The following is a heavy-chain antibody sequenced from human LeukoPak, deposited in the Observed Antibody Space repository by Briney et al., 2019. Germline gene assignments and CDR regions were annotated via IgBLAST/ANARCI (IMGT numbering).Heavy chain of an antibody. CDR2: IYHSGST. CDR1: GYSISSGYY. D-gene: IGHD5-18*01. J-gene: IGHJ5*02. Sequence: PSETLSLTCTVSGYSISSGYYWGWIRQPPGKGLEWIGSIYHSGSTYYNPSLKSRVTISVDTSKNQFSLKLSSVTAADTAVYYCARVVRIQLWSRFDPWGQGTLVTVSS. V-gene: IGHV4-38-2*02. CDR3: ARVVRIQLWSRFDP.